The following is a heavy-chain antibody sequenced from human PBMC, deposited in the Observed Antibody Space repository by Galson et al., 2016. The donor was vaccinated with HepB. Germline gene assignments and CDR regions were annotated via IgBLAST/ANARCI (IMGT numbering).Heavy chain of an antibody. Sequence: SLRLSCAASGFPFSDFGIHWVRQAPGKGLEWVAAISYDGNNKYYADAVKGRFTISRDNSKNTLYLQMNSLRAEDTAVYYCARWDGYTGHFDFWGQGTLVTVSS. CDR2: ISYDGNNK. D-gene: IGHD2-2*02. V-gene: IGHV3-30*03. CDR1: GFPFSDFG. J-gene: IGHJ4*02. CDR3: ARWDGYTGHFDF.